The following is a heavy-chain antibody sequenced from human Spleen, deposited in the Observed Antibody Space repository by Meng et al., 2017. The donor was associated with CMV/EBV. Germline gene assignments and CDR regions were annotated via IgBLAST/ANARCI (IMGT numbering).Heavy chain of an antibody. Sequence: GGSLKISCAASGFTFSDYYMSWIRQAPGKGLEWVSYISSSGSTIYYADSVKGRFTISRDNAKNSLYLQMNSLRAEDTAVYYCARDGYSSSLVEDAFDIWGQGTMVTVSS. CDR1: GFTFSDYY. V-gene: IGHV3-11*04. CDR3: ARDGYSSSLVEDAFDI. J-gene: IGHJ3*02. CDR2: ISSSGSTI. D-gene: IGHD6-6*01.